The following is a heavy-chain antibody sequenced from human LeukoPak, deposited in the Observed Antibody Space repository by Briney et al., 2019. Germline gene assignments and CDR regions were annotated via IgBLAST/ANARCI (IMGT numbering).Heavy chain of an antibody. V-gene: IGHV3-23*01. J-gene: IGHJ4*02. Sequence: HPGGSLRLSCAASGFTFSSYDMSWVRQAPGKVLEWVSAISGSGGSTYYADSVKGRFTISRDNSKNTLYLQMNSLRAEDTAVYYCAKDYDFWSGFPLYFDYWGQGTLVTVSS. CDR2: ISGSGGST. D-gene: IGHD3-3*01. CDR1: GFTFSSYD. CDR3: AKDYDFWSGFPLYFDY.